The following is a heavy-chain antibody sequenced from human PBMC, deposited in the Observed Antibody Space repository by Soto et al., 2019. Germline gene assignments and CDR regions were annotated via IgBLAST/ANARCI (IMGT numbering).Heavy chain of an antibody. J-gene: IGHJ4*02. Sequence: QVQLVQSGAEEKKPGASVKVSCKASGYTFTSYDMHWVRQAPGQRLEWMGWINAGNGNTKYSQKFQGRGTITRDRSASTAYMELSRLRSEDTAVYYCARVKITGILYYWGQGTLVSVSS. V-gene: IGHV1-3*05. D-gene: IGHD1-20*01. CDR2: INAGNGNT. CDR1: GYTFTSYD. CDR3: ARVKITGILYY.